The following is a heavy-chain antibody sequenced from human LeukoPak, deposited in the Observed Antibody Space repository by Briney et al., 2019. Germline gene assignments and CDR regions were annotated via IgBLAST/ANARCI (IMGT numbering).Heavy chain of an antibody. CDR3: ARVHIDDYGDYPLDY. Sequence: SETLSLTCTVSGYSISSGYYWGWIRQPPGKGLEWIGSIYHSGSTYYNPSLKSRVTISVDTSKNQFSLKLSSVTAADTAVYYCARVHIDDYGDYPLDYWGQGTLVTVSS. CDR2: IYHSGST. D-gene: IGHD4-17*01. CDR1: GYSISSGYY. V-gene: IGHV4-38-2*02. J-gene: IGHJ4*02.